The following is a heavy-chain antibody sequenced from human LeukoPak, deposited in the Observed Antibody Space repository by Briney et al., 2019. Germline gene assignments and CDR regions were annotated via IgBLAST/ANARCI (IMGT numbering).Heavy chain of an antibody. CDR3: ARVDGYCSSTSCPNPRYYYGMDV. Sequence: GGSLRLSCAASGFTFSSYGMHWVRQAPGKGLEWVAVIWYDGSNKYYADSVKGRFTISRDNSKNTLYLQMNSLRAEDTAVYYCARVDGYCSSTSCPNPRYYYGMDVWGKGTTVTASS. V-gene: IGHV3-33*01. CDR2: IWYDGSNK. J-gene: IGHJ6*04. D-gene: IGHD2-2*01. CDR1: GFTFSSYG.